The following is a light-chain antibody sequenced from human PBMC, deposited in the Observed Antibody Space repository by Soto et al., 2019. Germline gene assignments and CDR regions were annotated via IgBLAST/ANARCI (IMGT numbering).Light chain of an antibody. Sequence: QLVLTQPRSVSGSPGQSVTISCTGTSSDVGGYNYVSWYQQHPGKAPKLMIYDVSKRPSGVPDRFSGSKSGNTASLTISGLQAEDEADYYCCSYAGSYTSRVFGGGTKVTVL. J-gene: IGLJ3*02. V-gene: IGLV2-11*01. CDR1: SSDVGGYNY. CDR3: CSYAGSYTSRV. CDR2: DVS.